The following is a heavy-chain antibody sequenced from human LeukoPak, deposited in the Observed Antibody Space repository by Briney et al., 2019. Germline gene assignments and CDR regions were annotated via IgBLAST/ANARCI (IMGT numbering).Heavy chain of an antibody. D-gene: IGHD5-18*01. J-gene: IGHJ4*02. CDR1: GYTFSIYT. CDR3: ARGATPMAPDV. V-gene: IGHV1-18*01. CDR2: IRIYNGNT. Sequence: ASVKVSCKASGYTFSIYTITWMRQAPGQGLEWMGWIRIYNGNTKYAQKFQDRVTMTTETSTSTAYMELRSLRSNDTAVYFCARGATPMAPDVWGQGTLVTVSS.